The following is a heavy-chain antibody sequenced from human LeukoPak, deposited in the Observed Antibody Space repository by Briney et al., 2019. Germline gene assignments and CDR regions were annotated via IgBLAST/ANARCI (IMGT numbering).Heavy chain of an antibody. CDR2: LTGSGGGT. CDR1: GFTFSSYA. V-gene: IGHV3-23*01. Sequence: GGSLRLSCAASGFTFSSYAMTWVRQAPGKGLEWVSALTGSGGGTYYADSVKGRFTISRDNSKHTLYLQMNSLRAEDTAVYYCAKRQGGYYDSSGYYSRWGQGTLVTVSS. J-gene: IGHJ4*02. D-gene: IGHD3-22*01. CDR3: AKRQGGYYDSSGYYSR.